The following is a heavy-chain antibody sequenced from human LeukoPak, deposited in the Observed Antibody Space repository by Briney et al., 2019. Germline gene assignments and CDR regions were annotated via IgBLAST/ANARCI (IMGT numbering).Heavy chain of an antibody. D-gene: IGHD6-13*01. Sequence: ASVKVSCKASGYTFTGYYMHWVRQAPGQGLEWMGWINPNSGGTNYAQKFQGRVTMTRDTSSSTAYLQWSSLKASDTAMYYCAREGREQLGGVDYWGQGTLVTVSS. V-gene: IGHV1-2*02. CDR3: AREGREQLGGVDY. J-gene: IGHJ4*02. CDR1: GYTFTGYY. CDR2: INPNSGGT.